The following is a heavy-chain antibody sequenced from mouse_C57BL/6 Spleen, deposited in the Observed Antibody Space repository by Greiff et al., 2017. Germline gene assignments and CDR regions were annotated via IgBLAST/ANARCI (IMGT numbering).Heavy chain of an antibody. J-gene: IGHJ4*01. V-gene: IGHV3-6*01. D-gene: IGHD3-1*01. CDR3: AREGLGRPGDY. CDR1: GYSITSGYY. CDR2: ISYDGSN. Sequence: LMESGPGLVKPSQSLSLTCSVTGYSITSGYYWNWIRQFPGNKLEWMGYISYDGSNNYNPSLKNRISITRDTSKNQFFLKLNSVTTEDTATYYCAREGLGRPGDYWGQGTSVTVSS.